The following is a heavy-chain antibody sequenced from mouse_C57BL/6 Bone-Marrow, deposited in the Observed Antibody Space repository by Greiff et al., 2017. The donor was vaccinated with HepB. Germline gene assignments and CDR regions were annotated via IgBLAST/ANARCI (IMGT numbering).Heavy chain of an antibody. J-gene: IGHJ3*01. Sequence: EVQLQESGGGLVQPGGSMKLSCVASGFTFSNYWMNWVRQSPEKGLEWVAQIRLKSDNYATHYAESVKGRFTISRDDSKSSVYLQMNNLRAEDTGIYYCTVYDGYYSFAYWGQGTLVTVSA. V-gene: IGHV6-3*01. CDR2: IRLKSDNYAT. D-gene: IGHD2-3*01. CDR1: GFTFSNYW. CDR3: TVYDGYYSFAY.